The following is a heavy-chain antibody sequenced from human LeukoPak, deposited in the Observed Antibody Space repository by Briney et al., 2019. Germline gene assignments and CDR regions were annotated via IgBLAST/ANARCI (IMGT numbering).Heavy chain of an antibody. J-gene: IGHJ6*03. D-gene: IGHD3-22*01. CDR1: GFTFSSYG. CDR3: AKDDKRITMIVVVTPSGMDV. CDR2: IWYDGSNK. Sequence: GGSLRLSCAASGFTFSSYGMHWVRQAPGKGLEGVAVIWYDGSNKYYADSVKGRFTISRDNSKNTLYLQMNSLRAEDTAVYYCAKDDKRITMIVVVTPSGMDVWGKGTTVTVSS. V-gene: IGHV3-33*06.